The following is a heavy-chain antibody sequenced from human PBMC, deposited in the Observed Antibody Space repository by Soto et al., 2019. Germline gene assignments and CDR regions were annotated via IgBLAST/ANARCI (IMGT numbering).Heavy chain of an antibody. V-gene: IGHV1-58*01. CDR2: IAVGSGYT. D-gene: IGHD2-8*01. CDR1: GFTFTSPA. J-gene: IGHJ4*02. CDR3: AADATAWQQMVPSDY. Sequence: SVKVSCKASGFTFTSPAFQWVRQARGQRLEWIGWIAVGSGYTNYAQRFQDRVTLTRDMSTATTYMELSRLTSEDTAIYYCAADATAWQQMVPSDYWGQGTLVTVSS.